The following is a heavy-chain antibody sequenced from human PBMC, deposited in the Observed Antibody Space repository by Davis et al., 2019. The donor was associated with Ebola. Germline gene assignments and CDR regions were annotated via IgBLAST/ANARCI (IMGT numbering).Heavy chain of an antibody. CDR3: AKDLRFGELLTIDY. Sequence: GESLKISCAASGFTFSNYAMSWVRQAPGKGLEWVSSLSGSGDSTYYAESVKGRFTISRDNSKNTLYMQMKSLRPEDTAVYYCAKDLRFGELLTIDYWGQGTLVTVSS. V-gene: IGHV3-23*01. CDR2: LSGSGDST. CDR1: GFTFSNYA. D-gene: IGHD3-10*01. J-gene: IGHJ4*02.